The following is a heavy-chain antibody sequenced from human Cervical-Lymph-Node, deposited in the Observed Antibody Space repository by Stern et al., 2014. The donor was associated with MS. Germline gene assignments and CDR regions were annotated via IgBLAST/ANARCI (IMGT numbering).Heavy chain of an antibody. D-gene: IGHD1-26*01. CDR1: GGSVNDGGHY. V-gene: IGHV4-30-4*01. J-gene: IGHJ4*01. CDR2: ISYSGST. Sequence: QVQLQESGPRVVTPSQTLSLSCTVSGGSVNDGGHYWTWIRQPPGKGLEWVGYISYSGSTIYSPSLKSRVTISLDTSKNHFSLNMTSVTAADTAMYFCASSGSYARYYFDLWGQGTLVTVSS. CDR3: ASSGSYARYYFDL.